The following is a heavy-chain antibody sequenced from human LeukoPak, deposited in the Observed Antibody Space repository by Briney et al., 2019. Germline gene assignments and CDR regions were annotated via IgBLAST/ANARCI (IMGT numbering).Heavy chain of an antibody. V-gene: IGHV4-34*03. CDR2: INHSGST. J-gene: IGHJ3*02. CDR1: GGSFSGYY. Sequence: SETLSLTCAVYGGSFSGYYWSWIRQPPGKGLEWIGEINHSGSTNYNPSLKSRVTISVDTSKNQFSLKVISMTAADTAAYYCTKSDGYGLIRICGRGTMVTVSS. CDR3: TKSDGYGLIRI. D-gene: IGHD3-10*01.